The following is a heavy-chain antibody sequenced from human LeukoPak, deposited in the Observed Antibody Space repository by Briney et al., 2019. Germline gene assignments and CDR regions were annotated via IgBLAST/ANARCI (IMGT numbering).Heavy chain of an antibody. CDR3: AKIQGWFNDAFHI. Sequence: GGSLRLSCAASGFTFSSYAMSWGRQAPGKGLEWVSAISGSGGSTYYADSVKGRFTISRDNSKNTLYLQMNSLRVEDTAIYYCAKIQGWFNDAFHIGGQGTNVIVSS. CDR1: GFTFSSYA. CDR2: ISGSGGST. D-gene: IGHD6-19*01. J-gene: IGHJ3*02. V-gene: IGHV3-23*01.